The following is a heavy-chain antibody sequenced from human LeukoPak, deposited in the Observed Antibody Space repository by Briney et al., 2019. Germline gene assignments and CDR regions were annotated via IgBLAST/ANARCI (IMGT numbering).Heavy chain of an antibody. Sequence: PGGSLRLSCAASGFTFDDYAMHWVRQAPGKGLEWVSGISWNSGSIGYADSVKGRFTISRDNAKNSVYLQMTSLRPEDTAVYYCSRDRLGGLDLWGQGTLVTVSS. CDR2: ISWNSGSI. J-gene: IGHJ5*02. V-gene: IGHV3-9*01. CDR1: GFTFDDYA. D-gene: IGHD5-12*01. CDR3: SRDRLGGLDL.